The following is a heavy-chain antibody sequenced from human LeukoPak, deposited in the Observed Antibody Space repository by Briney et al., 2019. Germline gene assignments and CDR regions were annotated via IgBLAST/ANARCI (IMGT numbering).Heavy chain of an antibody. CDR1: GFPFSSYA. V-gene: IGHV3-23*01. CDR3: AKFYDILTGYFDY. Sequence: LGGSLRLSCAASGFPFSSYAMSWVRQSPGKGLEWVSAISGGNGNTYYAYYADSVRGRFTISRDSSKNTLYLQMNSLRAEDTAVYYCAKFYDILTGYFDYWGQGTLVTVSS. CDR2: ISGGNGNTYYA. D-gene: IGHD3-9*01. J-gene: IGHJ4*02.